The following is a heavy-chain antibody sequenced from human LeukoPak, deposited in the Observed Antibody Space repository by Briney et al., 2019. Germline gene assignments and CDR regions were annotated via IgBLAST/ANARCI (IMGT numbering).Heavy chain of an antibody. CDR3: ARDRGYYGSGSYYH. J-gene: IGHJ5*02. CDR2: ISYDGSNK. Sequence: GRSLRLSCAASGFTFSSYAMHWVRQAPGKGLEWVAVISYDGSNKYYADSVKGRFTISRDNSKNTRYLQMNSLRAEDTAVYYCARDRGYYGSGSYYHWGQGTLVTASS. V-gene: IGHV3-30*04. D-gene: IGHD3-10*01. CDR1: GFTFSSYA.